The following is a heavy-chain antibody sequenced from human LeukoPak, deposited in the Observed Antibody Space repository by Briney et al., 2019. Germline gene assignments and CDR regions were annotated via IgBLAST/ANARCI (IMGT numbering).Heavy chain of an antibody. CDR2: IKQDGSEK. Sequence: GGSLRLSCAASGFTFSSYGMHWVRQAPGKGLEWVANIKQDGSEKYYVDSVKGRFTISRDNAKNSLYLQMNSLRAEDTAVYYCTRESPWFGDAFDIWGQGTMVTVSS. CDR1: GFTFSSYG. V-gene: IGHV3-7*01. J-gene: IGHJ3*02. D-gene: IGHD3-10*01. CDR3: TRESPWFGDAFDI.